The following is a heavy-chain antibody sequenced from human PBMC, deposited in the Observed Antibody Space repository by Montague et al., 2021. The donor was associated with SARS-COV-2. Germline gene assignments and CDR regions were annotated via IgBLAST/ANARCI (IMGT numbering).Heavy chain of an antibody. CDR2: CRHTVGT. V-gene: IGHV4-4*02. J-gene: IGHJ4*02. CDR1: RHSVVADLR. D-gene: IGHD1-26*01. Sequence: SETLSLTCAGARHSVVADLRCTWVDHTSGLQLPLNLVCRHTVGTKCKPSLKSRVSMSVEKSWNQFSLRLTSVTAADTAIYYCARKGSGRADLAYWGQGTLVTVSS. CDR3: ARKGSGRADLAY.